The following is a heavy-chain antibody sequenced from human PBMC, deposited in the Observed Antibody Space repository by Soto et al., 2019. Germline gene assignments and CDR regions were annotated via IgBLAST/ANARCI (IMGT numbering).Heavy chain of an antibody. V-gene: IGHV4-31*03. CDR2: TFYSGAT. J-gene: IGHJ5*02. Sequence: QVQLQESGPGLVNPSQTLSLTCTVSGGSISSGGYYWSWIRQHPGKGLEWIGYTFYSGATYYNPSLKSRTMISVDTSKNKFSLTLTSLTAADTAVYYCARVQPYDYGANTGWLDPWGQGTLVTVSS. CDR1: GGSISSGGYY. CDR3: ARVQPYDYGANTGWLDP. D-gene: IGHD4-17*01.